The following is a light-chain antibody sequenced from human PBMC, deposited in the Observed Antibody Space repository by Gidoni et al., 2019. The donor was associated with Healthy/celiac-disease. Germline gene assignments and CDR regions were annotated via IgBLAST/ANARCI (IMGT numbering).Light chain of an antibody. Sequence: IVLTQSPGTLSLSPGERATLSCRASQSVSSSYLAWYQQKPGQAPRLLIDGASSRATGVPDRFSSSGSGTEFTLTISRREPEDFAVYYCQQYGSSPPWTFGQGTKVEIK. CDR1: QSVSSSY. J-gene: IGKJ1*01. V-gene: IGKV3-20*01. CDR3: QQYGSSPPWT. CDR2: GAS.